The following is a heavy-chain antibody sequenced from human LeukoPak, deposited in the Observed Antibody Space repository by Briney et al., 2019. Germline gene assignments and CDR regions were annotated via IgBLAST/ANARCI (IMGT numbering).Heavy chain of an antibody. D-gene: IGHD3-9*01. V-gene: IGHV3-23*01. CDR2: ISGSGGST. J-gene: IGHJ3*02. CDR3: AKLHYDILTGYFPDAFDI. Sequence: GGSLRLSCAASGFTFSSYAMSWVRQAPGKGLEWVSAISGSGGSTYYADAVKGRFTISRDNSKNTLYLQMNSLRAEDTAVYYCAKLHYDILTGYFPDAFDIWGQGTMVTVSS. CDR1: GFTFSSYA.